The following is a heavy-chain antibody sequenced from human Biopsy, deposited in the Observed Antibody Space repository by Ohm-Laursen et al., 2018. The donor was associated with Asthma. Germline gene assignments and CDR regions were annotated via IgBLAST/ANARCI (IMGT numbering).Heavy chain of an antibody. CDR2: IIPIFGTA. CDR3: ARGYSGTDRIVYYYSGMEV. D-gene: IGHD5-12*01. J-gene: IGHJ6*02. Sequence: SVKVSCKPSGGTFSSYAISWVRQAPGQGLEWMGGIIPIFGTANYAQKFQGRVTITADESTSTAYLELTSLRFEDTAVYYCARGYSGTDRIVYYYSGMEVWGQGTTVTVSS. V-gene: IGHV1-69*13. CDR1: GGTFSSYA.